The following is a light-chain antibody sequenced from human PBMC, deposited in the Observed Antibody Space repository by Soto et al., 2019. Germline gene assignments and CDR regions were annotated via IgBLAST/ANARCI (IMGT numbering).Light chain of an antibody. CDR3: QQLNSDWYA. CDR2: GAS. J-gene: IGKJ2*01. Sequence: DIQLTQSPSFLSASVGDRVTITCRASQGISTYLAWYLQRPGKAPKLLIYGASTLQSGVPSRFSGSGSGTEFTLTISSLQPEDFGTYYCQQLNSDWYAFGQATKREIK. CDR1: QGISTY. V-gene: IGKV1-9*01.